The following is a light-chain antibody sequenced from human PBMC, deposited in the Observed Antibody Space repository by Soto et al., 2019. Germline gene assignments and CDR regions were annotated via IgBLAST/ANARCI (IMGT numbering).Light chain of an antibody. CDR3: AAWDDSLNGVE. V-gene: IGLV1-44*01. CDR2: SNN. J-gene: IGLJ2*01. Sequence: QSVLTQPPSASGTPGQRVTISCSGSSSNIGSSTVNWYQHLPGTAPKLLIYSNNARSSGVPDRFSGSKSGTSASLAISVLQSEDEADYYCAAWDDSLNGVEFGGGTKLTVL. CDR1: SSNIGSST.